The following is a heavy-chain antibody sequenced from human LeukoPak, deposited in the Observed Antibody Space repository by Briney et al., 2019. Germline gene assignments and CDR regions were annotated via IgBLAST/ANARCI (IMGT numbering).Heavy chain of an antibody. D-gene: IGHD6-13*01. V-gene: IGHV1-2*02. CDR1: GYTFTGYY. Sequence: ASVKVSCKASGYTFTGYYMHWVRQAPGQGLEWMGWINPNSGGTNYAQKFQSRVTMTRDTSISTAYMELSRLRSDDTAVYYCARTVDYSSSWYLVDPWGQGTLVTVSS. CDR3: ARTVDYSSSWYLVDP. CDR2: INPNSGGT. J-gene: IGHJ5*02.